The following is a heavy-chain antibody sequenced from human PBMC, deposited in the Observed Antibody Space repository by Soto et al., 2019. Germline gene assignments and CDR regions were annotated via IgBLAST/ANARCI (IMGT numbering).Heavy chain of an antibody. V-gene: IGHV3-23*01. CDR3: AKGPYCSTTSCYTVELFAS. CDR1: GFIFSSYA. CDR2: ISASGNST. Sequence: GGSLRLSCAASGFIFSSYALSWVRQAPGKGLEWVSSISASGNSTYYADSVKGRFIISRDKSKNTLYLQMNSLRAEDTAVYYCAKGPYCSTTSCYTVELFASWARGSLDTVSS. D-gene: IGHD2-2*02. J-gene: IGHJ4*02.